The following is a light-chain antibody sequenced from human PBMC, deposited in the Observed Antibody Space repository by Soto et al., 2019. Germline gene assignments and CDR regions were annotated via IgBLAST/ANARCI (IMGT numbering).Light chain of an antibody. CDR3: QYYGNSRIT. J-gene: IGKJ5*01. CDR1: QTVNSDY. V-gene: IGKV3-20*01. CDR2: AAS. Sequence: EILLTQSPGTLSFSPGERATLSCRASQTVNSDYLTWYQQKPGQAPRLLIYAASSGATGIPDRFSGSGSETDFTLTINRLEPEDFAVYYCQYYGNSRITFGQGTRLEIK.